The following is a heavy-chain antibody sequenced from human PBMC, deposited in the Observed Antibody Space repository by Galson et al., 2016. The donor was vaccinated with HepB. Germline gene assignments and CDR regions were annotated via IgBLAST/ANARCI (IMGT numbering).Heavy chain of an antibody. CDR3: ASGTQSVYNPRLAFDM. D-gene: IGHD1-1*01. J-gene: IGHJ3*02. CDR1: ALVITDYY. Sequence: SVKVSCKVSALVITDYYVHWLRQVPGQGLEWMGWINPRWSATGYAPTFQDRVSMTTDTSLNTDFLELRGQTSDDAALSFCASGTQSVYNPRLAFDMWGQGTMVIVSS. CDR2: INPRWSAT. V-gene: IGHV1-2*02.